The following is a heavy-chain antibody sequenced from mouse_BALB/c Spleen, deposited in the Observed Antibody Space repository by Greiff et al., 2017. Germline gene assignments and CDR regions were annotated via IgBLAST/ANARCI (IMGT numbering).Heavy chain of an antibody. J-gene: IGHJ4*01. CDR3: ARGYDYDGFPYAMDY. D-gene: IGHD2-4*01. CDR1: GFTFSSFG. V-gene: IGHV5-6-5*01. CDR2: ISSGGST. Sequence: EVMLVESGGGLVQPGGSRKLSCAASGFTFSSFGMHWVRQAPEKGLEWVASISSGGSTYYPDSVKGRFTISRDNARNILYLQMSSLRSEDTAMYYCARGYDYDGFPYAMDYWGQGTSVTVSS.